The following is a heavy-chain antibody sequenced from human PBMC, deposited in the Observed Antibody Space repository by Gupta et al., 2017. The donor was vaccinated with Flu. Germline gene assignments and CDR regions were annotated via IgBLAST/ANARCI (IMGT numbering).Heavy chain of an antibody. J-gene: IGHJ4*02. CDR3: ARNYVWGSYRQKAPSYFDY. CDR2: INHSGST. D-gene: IGHD3-16*02. V-gene: IGHV4-34*01. Sequence: QVQLQQWGAGLLKPSETLSLTCAVYGGSFSGYYWSWIRQPPGKGLEWIGEINHSGSTNYNPSLKSRVTISVDTSKNQFSLKLSSVTAADTAVYYCARNYVWGSYRQKAPSYFDYWGQGTLVTVSS. CDR1: GGSFSGYY.